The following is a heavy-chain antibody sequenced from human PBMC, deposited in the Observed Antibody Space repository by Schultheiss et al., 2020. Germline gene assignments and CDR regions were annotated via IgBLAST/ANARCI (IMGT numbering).Heavy chain of an antibody. J-gene: IGHJ6*02. V-gene: IGHV1-69*13. CDR2: IIPIFGTA. Sequence: SVKVSCKASGGTFSSYSISWVRQAPGQGLEWMGGIIPIFGTANYAQKFQGRVTITADESTSTAYMELSSLRSEDTAVYYCARSAVGGSGSYYTTYYYGMDVWGRGTTVTVSS. D-gene: IGHD3-10*01. CDR1: GGTFSSYS. CDR3: ARSAVGGSGSYYTTYYYGMDV.